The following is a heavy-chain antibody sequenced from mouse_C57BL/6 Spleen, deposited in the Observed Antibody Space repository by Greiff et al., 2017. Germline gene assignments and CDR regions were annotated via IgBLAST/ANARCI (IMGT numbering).Heavy chain of an antibody. V-gene: IGHV5-17*01. J-gene: IGHJ1*03. D-gene: IGHD1-1*01. Sequence: EVMLVESGGGLVKPGGSLKLSCAASGFTFSDYGMHWVRQAPEKGLEWVAYISSGSSTIYYADTVKGRFTISRDNAKNTLFLQMTSLRSEDTAMYYCARDYGSSYGWYFDVWGTGTMVTVSS. CDR1: GFTFSDYG. CDR2: ISSGSSTI. CDR3: ARDYGSSYGWYFDV.